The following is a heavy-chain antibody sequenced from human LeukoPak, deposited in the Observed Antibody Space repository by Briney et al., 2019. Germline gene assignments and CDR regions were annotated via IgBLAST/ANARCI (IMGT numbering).Heavy chain of an antibody. CDR3: ARVFGKQQLPVDPTLDY. V-gene: IGHV4-31*03. Sequence: SQTLSLTCTASDGSISSSGYYWGWIRQHPGKGLEWIGYIYFSGNTYYNPSLKSRVTISVDTSKNQFSLKLSSVTAADTAVYYCARVFGKQQLPVDPTLDYWGQGTLVTVSS. D-gene: IGHD6-13*01. J-gene: IGHJ4*02. CDR1: DGSISSSGYY. CDR2: IYFSGNT.